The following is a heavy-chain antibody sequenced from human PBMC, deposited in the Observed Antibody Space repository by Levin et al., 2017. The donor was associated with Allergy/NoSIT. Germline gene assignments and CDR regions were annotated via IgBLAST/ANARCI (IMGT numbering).Heavy chain of an antibody. V-gene: IGHV3-21*01. D-gene: IGHD3-10*01. CDR1: GFTFSSYS. CDR2: ISSSSSYI. Sequence: GGSLRLSCAASGFTFSSYSMNWVRQAPGKGLEWVSSISSSSSYIYYADSVKGRFTISRDNAKNSLYLQMNSLRAEDTAVYYCAVQDMGSGSYYFDYWGQGTLVTVSS. CDR3: AVQDMGSGSYYFDY. J-gene: IGHJ4*02.